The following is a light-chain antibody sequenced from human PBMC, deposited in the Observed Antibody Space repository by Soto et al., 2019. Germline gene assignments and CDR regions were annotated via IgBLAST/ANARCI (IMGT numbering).Light chain of an antibody. CDR1: RFNIGRNT. Sequence: QSVLTQPPSASGTPGQRVTISCSGSRFNIGRNTVNWYQQLPRSAPKPLIYSNNQRPSGVPDRFSGSRSGPSASLAISGLQSEDEADYYCAAWDGCLNGVVFGGGTKLTVL. V-gene: IGLV1-44*01. CDR2: SNN. CDR3: AAWDGCLNGVV. J-gene: IGLJ2*01.